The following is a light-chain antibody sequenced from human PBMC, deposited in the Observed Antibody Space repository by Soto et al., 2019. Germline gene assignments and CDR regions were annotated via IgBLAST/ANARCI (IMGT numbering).Light chain of an antibody. CDR1: SSDVGSYNL. CDR3: CSYAGTTTFV. J-gene: IGLJ1*01. CDR2: EGN. Sequence: QSALTKPASVSVSPGQSITISYTGTSSDVGSYNLVSWYQQNPGNAPKLMIYEGNKRASGVSNRFTGSKSANKASLTISGLQTEDEADYDCCSYAGTTTFVFATGTKVTVL. V-gene: IGLV2-23*01.